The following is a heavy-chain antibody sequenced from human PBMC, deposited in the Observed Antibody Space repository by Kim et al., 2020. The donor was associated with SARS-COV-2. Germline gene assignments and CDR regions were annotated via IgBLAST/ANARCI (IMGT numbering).Heavy chain of an antibody. Sequence: ASVKVSCKASGYTFTSYGISWVRQAPGQGLEWMGWISAYNGNTNYAQKLQGRVTMTTDTSTSTAYMELRSLRSDDTAVYYCARVDTWLPMDSDAFDIWGQGTMVTVSS. CDR3: ARVDTWLPMDSDAFDI. J-gene: IGHJ3*02. CDR2: ISAYNGNT. D-gene: IGHD6-19*01. V-gene: IGHV1-18*01. CDR1: GYTFTSYG.